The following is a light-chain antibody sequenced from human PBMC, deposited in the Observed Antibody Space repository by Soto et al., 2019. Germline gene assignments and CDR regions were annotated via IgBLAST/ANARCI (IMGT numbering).Light chain of an antibody. CDR1: SSNIGAGYD. J-gene: IGLJ1*01. Sequence: LTQPPSVSGAPGQRVTIYCTGSSSNIGAGYDVHWYQQLPGTAPKLLIYGNSNRPSGVPDRFSGSKSGTSASLAITGLQAEAEADYYCQSYDSSLSALYAFGTGTKVTVL. CDR3: QSYDSSLSALYA. CDR2: GNS. V-gene: IGLV1-40*01.